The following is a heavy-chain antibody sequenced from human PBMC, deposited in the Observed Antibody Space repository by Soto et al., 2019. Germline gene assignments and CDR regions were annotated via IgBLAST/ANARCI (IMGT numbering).Heavy chain of an antibody. Sequence: GGSLRLSCAASGFTFSSYAMSWVRQAPGKGLEWVSAISGSGGSTYYADSVKGRFTISRDNPKNTLYLQMNSLRAEDTAVFYCAKLTGYSSGWYGFDDAFDIWGQGTMVTVSS. D-gene: IGHD6-19*01. CDR3: AKLTGYSSGWYGFDDAFDI. J-gene: IGHJ3*02. CDR1: GFTFSSYA. CDR2: ISGSGGST. V-gene: IGHV3-23*01.